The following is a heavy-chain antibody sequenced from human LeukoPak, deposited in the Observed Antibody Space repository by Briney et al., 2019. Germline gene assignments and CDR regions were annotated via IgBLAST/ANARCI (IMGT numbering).Heavy chain of an antibody. V-gene: IGHV3-21*01. CDR2: ISSSSSYI. CDR3: AKDSPSRTATTEVPVDY. Sequence: KPGGSLRLSCAASGFTFSSYSMNWVRQAPGKGLEWVSSISSSSSYIYYADSVKGRLTISRDNAKNSLYLQMNSLRAEDTAVYYCAKDSPSRTATTEVPVDYWGQGTLVTVSS. J-gene: IGHJ4*02. CDR1: GFTFSSYS. D-gene: IGHD1/OR15-1a*01.